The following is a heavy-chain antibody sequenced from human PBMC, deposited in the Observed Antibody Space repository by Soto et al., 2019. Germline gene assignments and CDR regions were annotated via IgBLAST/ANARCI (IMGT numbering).Heavy chain of an antibody. CDR3: AKGADQSFSSYDY. J-gene: IGHJ4*02. CDR2: ISGSGGST. V-gene: IGHV3-23*01. CDR1: GLTFSVYA. Sequence: PGGSLRLSCAASGLTFSVYAMSWVRQAPGKGLEWVSAISGSGGSTYYADSVKGRFTISRDNSKNTLYLQMNSLRAEDTAVYYCAKGADQSFSSYDYWGQGTLVTVSS. D-gene: IGHD3-16*01.